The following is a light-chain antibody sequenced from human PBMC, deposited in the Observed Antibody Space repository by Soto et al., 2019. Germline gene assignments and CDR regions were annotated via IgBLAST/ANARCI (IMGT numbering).Light chain of an antibody. Sequence: ETVLTQSPATLSLSPGERATLSCRASRSISTYLAWYQQKPGQAPRLLIYEALNRATGIPARFSGGGSGTDFTLTISRLEPEEFAVYDCQQFSSYPLTFGGGTKVDIK. V-gene: IGKV3-11*01. CDR3: QQFSSYPLT. CDR1: RSISTY. J-gene: IGKJ4*01. CDR2: EAL.